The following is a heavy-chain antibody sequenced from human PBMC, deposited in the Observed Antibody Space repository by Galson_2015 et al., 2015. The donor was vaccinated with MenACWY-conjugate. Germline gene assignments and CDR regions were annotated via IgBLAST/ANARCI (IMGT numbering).Heavy chain of an antibody. V-gene: IGHV3-21*01. CDR3: ARDSCGGDCYSPSGFDY. D-gene: IGHD2-21*02. Sequence: SLRLSCAASGFTFSSYSMNWVRQAPGKGLEWVSSINSSSSYIYYADSVKGRFTISRDNAKNSLYLQMNSLRAEDTAVYYCARDSCGGDCYSPSGFDYWGQGTLVTVSS. CDR1: GFTFSSYS. CDR2: INSSSSYI. J-gene: IGHJ4*02.